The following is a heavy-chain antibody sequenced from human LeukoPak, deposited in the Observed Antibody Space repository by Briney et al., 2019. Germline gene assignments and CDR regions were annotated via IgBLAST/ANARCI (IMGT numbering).Heavy chain of an antibody. D-gene: IGHD3-10*01. CDR2: MSTSADRM. J-gene: IGHJ4*02. Sequence: GGSLRLSCAASGFTFRNYAMTGVGQAPGKGREGVSLMSTSADRMYYADSVKGRFTISRDNSNNTLYLQMNSLRAEDTAVYYCAKVPSRVLGVTAPLRFWRQGTLVSVSS. CDR1: GFTFRNYA. CDR3: AKVPSRVLGVTAPLRF. V-gene: IGHV3-23*01.